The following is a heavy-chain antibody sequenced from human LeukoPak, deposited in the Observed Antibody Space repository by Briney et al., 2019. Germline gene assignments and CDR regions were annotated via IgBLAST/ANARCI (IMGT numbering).Heavy chain of an antibody. CDR2: ISYDGSNK. V-gene: IGHV3-30-3*01. Sequence: PGGSLRLSCAASGFTFSSYAMHWVRQAPGKGLEWVAVISYDGSNKYYADSVKGRFTISRDNSKNTLYLQMNSLRAEDTAVYYCVRGYYYDSNGALDIWGQGTMVTVSS. CDR3: VRGYYYDSNGALDI. CDR1: GFTFSSYA. J-gene: IGHJ3*02. D-gene: IGHD3-22*01.